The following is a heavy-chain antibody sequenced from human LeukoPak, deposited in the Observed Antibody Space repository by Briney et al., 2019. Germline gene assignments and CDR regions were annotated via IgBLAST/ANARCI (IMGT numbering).Heavy chain of an antibody. D-gene: IGHD4-17*01. J-gene: IGHJ4*02. V-gene: IGHV3-7*01. CDR3: ARADDYGDYVNYFDY. CDR1: GYSFNKYW. CDR2: IKQDGSEK. Sequence: GESLKISCKGSGYSFNKYWMSWVRQAPGKGLEWVANIKQDGSEKYYVDSVKGRFTISRDNAKNSLYLQMNSLRAEDTAVYYCARADDYGDYVNYFDYWGQGTLVTVSS.